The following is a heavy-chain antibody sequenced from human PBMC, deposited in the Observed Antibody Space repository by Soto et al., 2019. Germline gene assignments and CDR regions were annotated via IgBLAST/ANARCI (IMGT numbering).Heavy chain of an antibody. V-gene: IGHV1-69*13. Sequence: GASVKVSCKAAGGTFSRYCISWVRQAPGQGLEWMGGIIPMFGTATHTQNFQGRLTITADESTSTAYMELSSLRSEDTAVYFCARSVGVTTLSYLDYWGQGTLVTVSS. J-gene: IGHJ4*02. CDR3: ARSVGVTTLSYLDY. CDR1: GGTFSRYC. D-gene: IGHD1-26*01. CDR2: IIPMFGTA.